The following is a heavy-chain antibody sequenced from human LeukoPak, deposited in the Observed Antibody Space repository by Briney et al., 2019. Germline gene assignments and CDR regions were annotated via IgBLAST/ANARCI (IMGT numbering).Heavy chain of an antibody. D-gene: IGHD3-22*01. CDR3: ARTYDSSGYYPYYFDY. J-gene: IGHJ4*02. V-gene: IGHV3-20*04. CDR2: INWNGGST. CDR1: GFTFDDYG. Sequence: GGSLRLSCAASGFTFDDYGMSWVRQAPGKGVEWVSGINWNGGSTGYADSVKGRFTISRDNAKNSLYLQMNSLRAEDTAVYYCARTYDSSGYYPYYFDYWGQGTLVTVSS.